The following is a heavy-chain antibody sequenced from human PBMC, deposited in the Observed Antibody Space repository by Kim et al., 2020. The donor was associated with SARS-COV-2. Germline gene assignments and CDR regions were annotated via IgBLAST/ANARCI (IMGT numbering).Heavy chain of an antibody. J-gene: IGHJ4*02. V-gene: IGHV4-31*02. D-gene: IGHD3-10*01. Sequence: PPRTSRVTISVDTSKNQFSLKLSAVTAADTAVYYCARVPKLLPPSYYFDYWGQGTLVTVSS. CDR3: ARVPKLLPPSYYFDY.